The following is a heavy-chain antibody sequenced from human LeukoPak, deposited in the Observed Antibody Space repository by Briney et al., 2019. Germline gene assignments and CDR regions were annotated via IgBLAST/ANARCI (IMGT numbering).Heavy chain of an antibody. D-gene: IGHD6-19*01. CDR3: ARDLPHSSGWYEDPAAEYFQH. Sequence: GGSLRLSCAASGFTFSSYSMNWVRQAPGKGLEWVSYISSSSSTIYYTDSVKGRFTISRDNAKNSLYLPMNSLRAEDTAVYYCARDLPHSSGWYEDPAAEYFQHGGQGTGVTVTS. J-gene: IGHJ1*01. CDR2: ISSSSSTI. V-gene: IGHV3-48*01. CDR1: GFTFSSYS.